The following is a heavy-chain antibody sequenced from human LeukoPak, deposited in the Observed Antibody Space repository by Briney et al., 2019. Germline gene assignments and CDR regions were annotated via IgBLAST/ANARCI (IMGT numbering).Heavy chain of an antibody. CDR2: IYYSGST. V-gene: IGHV4-59*08. Sequence: PSGTLSLTCTVSGGSISSYYWSWIRQPPGKGLEWIGYIYYSGSTNYNPSLKSRVTISVDTSKNQFSLKLSSVTAADTAVYYCARLDYYDSSGYPPHAFDIWGQGTMVTVSS. CDR1: GGSISSYY. D-gene: IGHD3-22*01. CDR3: ARLDYYDSSGYPPHAFDI. J-gene: IGHJ3*02.